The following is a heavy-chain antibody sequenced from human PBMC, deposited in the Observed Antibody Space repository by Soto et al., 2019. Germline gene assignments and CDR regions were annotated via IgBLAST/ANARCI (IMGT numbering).Heavy chain of an antibody. J-gene: IGHJ4*02. Sequence: QVQLVQSGAEMKKPGSSVKVSCKASGGTFSNSAISWVRQAPGQGLEWMGVIIPIFDTLKYTQKLQGRITIAADASTGTAYMELSSLRSEDTAVYYCATVCIFSTVTPLRFDNWGQGTLVTVSS. CDR1: GGTFSNSA. D-gene: IGHD4-17*01. V-gene: IGHV1-69*01. CDR2: IIPIFDTL. CDR3: ATVCIFSTVTPLRFDN.